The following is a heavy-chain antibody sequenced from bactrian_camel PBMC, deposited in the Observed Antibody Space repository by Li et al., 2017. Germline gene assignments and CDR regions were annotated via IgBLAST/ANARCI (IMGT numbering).Heavy chain of an antibody. CDR2: IEGDGSVT. CDR3: AATSATSYVVLSAESYNY. D-gene: IGHD3*01. J-gene: IGHJ4*01. CDR1: EYTYSRYC. Sequence: HVQLVESGGGSVQAGGSLRLSCTASEYTYSRYCMGWSRQAPGKEREGVAAIEGDGSVTHYYDSVKGRFTISRDNAKSTLSLQMNSLKAEDTAMYFCAATSATSYVVLSAESYNYWGQGTQVTVS. V-gene: IGHV3S6*01.